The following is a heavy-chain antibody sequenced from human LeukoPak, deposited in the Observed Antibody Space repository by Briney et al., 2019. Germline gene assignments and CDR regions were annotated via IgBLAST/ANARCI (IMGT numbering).Heavy chain of an antibody. CDR1: GGSMNSGGYS. V-gene: IGHV4-30-4*07. CDR2: IYYSGST. CDR3: ARVMITFGGVIVPGFMDV. D-gene: IGHD3-16*02. J-gene: IGHJ6*04. Sequence: PSETLSLTCAVSGGSMNSGGYSWSWIRQPPGKGLEWIGYIYYSGSTFYNPSLKSRVTISVDTSKNQFSLKLSSVTAADTAVYYCARVMITFGGVIVPGFMDVWGKGTTVTVSS.